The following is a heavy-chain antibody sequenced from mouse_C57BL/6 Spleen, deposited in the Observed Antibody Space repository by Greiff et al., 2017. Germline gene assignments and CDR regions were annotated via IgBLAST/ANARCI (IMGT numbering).Heavy chain of an antibody. CDR3: ARGTGNYPYYAMDY. CDR2: IDPSDSAT. Sequence: QVQLQQPGAELVKPGASVKLSCKASGYTFTSYWMQWVKQRPGQGLEWIGEIDPSDSATNYNQKFKGKATLTVDTSSSTAYMQLSSLTSEDSAVYYCARGTGNYPYYAMDYWGQGTSVTVSS. J-gene: IGHJ4*01. V-gene: IGHV1-50*01. CDR1: GYTFTSYW. D-gene: IGHD2-1*01.